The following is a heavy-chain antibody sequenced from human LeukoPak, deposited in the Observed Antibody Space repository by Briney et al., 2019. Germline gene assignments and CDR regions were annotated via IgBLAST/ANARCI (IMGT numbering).Heavy chain of an antibody. D-gene: IGHD3-10*01. CDR3: ARGPYASGTYGRRGWVHYMDV. CDR1: GFTFSSYW. J-gene: IGHJ6*03. CDR2: IKQDGSEK. V-gene: IGHV3-7*01. Sequence: GGSLRLSCAASGFTFSSYWMSWVRQAPGKGLEWVANIKQDGSEKYYVDSVKGRFTISRDNAKNSLYLQMNSLRAEDTAVYYCARGPYASGTYGRRGWVHYMDVWGKGTTVTISS.